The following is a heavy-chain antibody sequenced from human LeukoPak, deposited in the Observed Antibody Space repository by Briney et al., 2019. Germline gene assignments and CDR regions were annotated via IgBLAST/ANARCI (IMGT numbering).Heavy chain of an antibody. D-gene: IGHD3-3*01. CDR3: AKNPKRIDFWSGYWSGMDV. CDR1: GFTFSSYA. Sequence: GGSLRLSCAASGFTFSSYAMSWVRQAPGKGLEWVSAISGSGGSTYYADSVKGQFTTSRDNSKNTLYLQMNSLRAEDTAVYYCAKNPKRIDFWSGYWSGMDVWGQGTTVTVSS. J-gene: IGHJ6*02. CDR2: ISGSGGST. V-gene: IGHV3-23*01.